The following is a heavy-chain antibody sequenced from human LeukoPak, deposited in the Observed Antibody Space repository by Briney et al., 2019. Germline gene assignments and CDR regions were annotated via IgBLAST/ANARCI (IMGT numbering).Heavy chain of an antibody. J-gene: IGHJ4*02. V-gene: IGHV4-61*02. CDR1: GGSISSGSYY. CDR3: AREVWDYYDSSGSLDY. D-gene: IGHD3-22*01. Sequence: SQTLSLTCTVSGGSISSGSYYWSWIRQPAGKGLEWIGRIYTSGSTNYNPSLKSRVTISVDTSKNQFSLKLGSVTAADTAVYYCAREVWDYYDSSGSLDYWGQGTLVTVSS. CDR2: IYTSGST.